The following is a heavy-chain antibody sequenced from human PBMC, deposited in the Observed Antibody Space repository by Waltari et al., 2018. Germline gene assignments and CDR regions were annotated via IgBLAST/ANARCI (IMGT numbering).Heavy chain of an antibody. Sequence: QVQLVQSGAEVKKPGASVKVSCKASGYTFTGYYMHWVRQAPGQGLEWMGRINPNSGGTNYAQKFQGRVTMTRDTSISTAYMELSRLRSDDTAVYYCARVYSSGRTYWYFDLWGRGTLVTVSS. J-gene: IGHJ2*01. V-gene: IGHV1-2*06. CDR2: INPNSGGT. CDR1: GYTFTGYY. D-gene: IGHD6-19*01. CDR3: ARVYSSGRTYWYFDL.